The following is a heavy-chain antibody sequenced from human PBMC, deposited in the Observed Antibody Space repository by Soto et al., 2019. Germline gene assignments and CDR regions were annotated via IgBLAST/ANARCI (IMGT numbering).Heavy chain of an antibody. J-gene: IGHJ2*01. CDR2: IYYTGTT. CDR3: AREITGDWHFDL. V-gene: IGHV4-31*03. D-gene: IGHD7-27*01. CDR1: GGSINTGGFY. Sequence: QVQLQESGPGLVKPSQTLSLTCTVSGGSINTGGFYWNWIRQHPGKGLEWIGYIYYTGTTYYTPSLRSRLTMTVDTSKNQFSLKLSSVTPADTAVYYCAREITGDWHFDLWGRGTLVTVSS.